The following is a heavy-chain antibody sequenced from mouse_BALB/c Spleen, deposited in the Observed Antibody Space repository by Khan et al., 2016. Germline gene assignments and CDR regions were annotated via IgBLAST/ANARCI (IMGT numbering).Heavy chain of an antibody. Sequence: QVQLVQSGAELVRPGPSVKLSCKASGYTFTSYWINWMKQRPGQGLEWIGNIYPFDRYTNYNQKFKDKSTLTVDKSSSTPYMQLSSPTSEDSAIYYYTRGESAMIRGFAYWGQGTLVTVSA. D-gene: IGHD2-4*01. CDR2: IYPFDRYT. CDR3: TRGESAMIRGFAY. CDR1: GYTFTSYW. J-gene: IGHJ3*01. V-gene: IGHV1-69*01.